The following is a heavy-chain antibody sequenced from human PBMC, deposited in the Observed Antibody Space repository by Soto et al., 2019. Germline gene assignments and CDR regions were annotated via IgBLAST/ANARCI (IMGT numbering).Heavy chain of an antibody. CDR2: IYYSGST. D-gene: IGHD1-1*01. V-gene: IGHV4-31*03. Sequence: SETLSPTCTVSGGSISSGGYYWSWIRQHPGKGLEWIGYIYYSGSTYYNPSLKSRVTISVDTSKNQFSLKLSSVTAADTAVYYCARYWRSYFDYWGQGTLVTVSS. CDR3: ARYWRSYFDY. J-gene: IGHJ4*02. CDR1: GGSISSGGYY.